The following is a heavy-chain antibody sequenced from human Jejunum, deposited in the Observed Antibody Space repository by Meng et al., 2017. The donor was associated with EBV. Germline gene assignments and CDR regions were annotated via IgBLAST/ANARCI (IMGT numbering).Heavy chain of an antibody. V-gene: IGHV3-11*01. Sequence: QVQLVESGGGLVKPGGSLRLSCAASGFTFSDHYMKWIRQAPGKGLQWVSSISSSGDVLNYEDSVKGRFTISRDNAKKSLLLQMNSLRVEDTAVYYCARVRHGNSRVPLDYWGQGTLVTVSS. CDR2: ISSSGDVL. CDR3: ARVRHGNSRVPLDY. D-gene: IGHD5-24*01. J-gene: IGHJ4*02. CDR1: GFTFSDHY.